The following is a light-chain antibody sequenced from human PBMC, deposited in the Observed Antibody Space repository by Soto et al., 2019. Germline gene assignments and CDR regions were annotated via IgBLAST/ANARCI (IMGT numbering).Light chain of an antibody. CDR1: QSVSSSY. V-gene: IGKV3-20*01. Sequence: EIVLTQSPGTLSLSPGDRATLSCRASQSVSSSYLAWYQQKPGQAPGLLIYGASSRASGIPDRLSGSGSGKDFTLTISRLEPEDFAVYYCQQYGRSPWTFGQGTKVEVK. CDR3: QQYGRSPWT. CDR2: GAS. J-gene: IGKJ1*01.